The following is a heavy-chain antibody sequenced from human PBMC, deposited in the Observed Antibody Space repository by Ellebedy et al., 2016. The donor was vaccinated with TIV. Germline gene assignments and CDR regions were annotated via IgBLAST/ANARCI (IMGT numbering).Heavy chain of an antibody. Sequence: PGGSLRLSCAASGFTLNTYAMSWVRQAPGKGLEWVSSLSGNGGNTYYADSVKGRFTISRDNSKNTLYLQMNSLRAEDTATYYCAKHSGWIGPFDYWGQGTLVTVSS. CDR2: LSGNGGNT. D-gene: IGHD5-12*01. CDR1: GFTLNTYA. V-gene: IGHV3-23*01. CDR3: AKHSGWIGPFDY. J-gene: IGHJ4*02.